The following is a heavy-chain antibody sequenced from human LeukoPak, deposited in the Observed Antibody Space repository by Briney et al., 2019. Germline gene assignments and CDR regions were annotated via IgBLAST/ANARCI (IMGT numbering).Heavy chain of an antibody. V-gene: IGHV1-69*04. CDR3: ARVLPLWFGEYNPLDY. Sequence: GASVKVTCKASGGTFSSYAISWVRQAPGQGLEWMGRIIPILGIANYAQKFQGRVTMTRNTSISTAYMELSSLRSEDTAVYYCARVLPLWFGEYNPLDYWGQGTLVAVSS. J-gene: IGHJ4*02. CDR2: IIPILGIA. CDR1: GGTFSSYA. D-gene: IGHD3-10*01.